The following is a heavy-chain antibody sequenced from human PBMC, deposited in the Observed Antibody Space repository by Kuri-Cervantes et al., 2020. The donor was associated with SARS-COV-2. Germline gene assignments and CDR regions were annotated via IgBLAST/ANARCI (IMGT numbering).Heavy chain of an antibody. J-gene: IGHJ3*02. V-gene: IGHV3-30-3*01. D-gene: IGHD3-3*01. CDR3: ARAAVEAITVFGVVILGAFDI. CDR1: GFTFSSYA. Sequence: GGSLRLSCAASGFTFSSYAMHWVRQAPGKGLEWVAVISYDGSNKYYADSVKGRFTISRDNSKNTLYLQMNSLRAEDTAVYYCARAAVEAITVFGVVILGAFDIWGQGTMVTVSS. CDR2: ISYDGSNK.